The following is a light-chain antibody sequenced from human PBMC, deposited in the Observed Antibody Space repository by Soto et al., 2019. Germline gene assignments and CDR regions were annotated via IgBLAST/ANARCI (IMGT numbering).Light chain of an antibody. V-gene: IGKV2-28*01. CDR2: WSS. J-gene: IGKJ1*01. CDR1: QSLLHSNGYNY. CDR3: MQGLHSPPS. Sequence: DIVMTQSPLSLPVTPGEPASISCRSSQSLLHSNGYNYLDWYLQKPGQPPQLLISWSSNLASGVPHRFRVTRSCTGFTLKINRVQAEDVGLYFDMQGLHSPPSFGHGTKVDVK.